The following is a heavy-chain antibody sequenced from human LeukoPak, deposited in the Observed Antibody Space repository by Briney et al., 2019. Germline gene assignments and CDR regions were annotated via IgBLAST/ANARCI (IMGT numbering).Heavy chain of an antibody. CDR2: IYYPGNT. J-gene: IGHJ4*02. CDR1: GGSISSYF. Sequence: SETLSLTCTVSGGSISSYFWIWIRQPPGKGLEWIGYIYYPGNTKYNPSLKSRVTISVDTSRNQFSLKLSSVTAADTAVYYCARVGSWYYFDYWGQGTPVTVSS. CDR3: ARVGSWYYFDY. D-gene: IGHD6-19*01. V-gene: IGHV4-59*01.